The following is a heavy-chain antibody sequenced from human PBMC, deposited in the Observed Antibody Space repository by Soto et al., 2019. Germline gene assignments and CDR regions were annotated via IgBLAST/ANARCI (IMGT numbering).Heavy chain of an antibody. J-gene: IGHJ4*02. Sequence: SQTLSLTCAISGDSVSSDSVAWNWIRQSPSRGLEWLGRTYYRSKWYNDYEVSVKGRISINPDTSKNRFSLQLNSVTPEDTAVYYCVLDRPYGGHQGPDYWAQGTLVPVSS. CDR3: VLDRPYGGHQGPDY. D-gene: IGHD4-17*01. V-gene: IGHV6-1*01. CDR2: TYYRSKWYN. CDR1: GDSVSSDSVA.